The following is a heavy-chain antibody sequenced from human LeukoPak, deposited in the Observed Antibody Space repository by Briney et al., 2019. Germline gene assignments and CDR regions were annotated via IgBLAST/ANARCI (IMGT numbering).Heavy chain of an antibody. D-gene: IGHD2-15*01. Sequence: ASVKVSCRASGGTFSRHTISWVRQAPGQGLEWIGRVIPILDKTKYAQHFQGRVTITADKSTSTAYMELSSLRSDDTAVYYCAREDFSDATGFYNYALDVWGQGTTVTVSS. CDR2: VIPILDKT. V-gene: IGHV1-69*08. CDR1: GGTFSRHT. CDR3: AREDFSDATGFYNYALDV. J-gene: IGHJ6*02.